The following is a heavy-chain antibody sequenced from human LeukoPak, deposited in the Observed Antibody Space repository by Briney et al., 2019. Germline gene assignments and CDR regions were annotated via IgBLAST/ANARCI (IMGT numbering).Heavy chain of an antibody. J-gene: IGHJ4*02. D-gene: IGHD3-16*01. V-gene: IGHV3-23*01. Sequence: GASLRLSCAASGFTFSNYAMTWVRQAPGKGLECVSDISGSGGTTYYAGSVKGRFTISRDNSKNTLYLQMNSLTAEDTAVYYCAKTLWGGFDYWGQGILVTVSS. CDR3: AKTLWGGFDY. CDR2: ISGSGGTT. CDR1: GFTFSNYA.